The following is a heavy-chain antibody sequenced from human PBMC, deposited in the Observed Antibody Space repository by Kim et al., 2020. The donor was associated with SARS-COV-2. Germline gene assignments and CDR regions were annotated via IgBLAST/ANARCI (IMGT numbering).Heavy chain of an antibody. CDR2: IYYSGST. D-gene: IGHD6-19*01. J-gene: IGHJ4*02. Sequence: SETLSLTCTVSGGSISSYYWSWIRQPPGKGLEWIGYIYYSGSTNYNPSLKSRVTISVDTSKNQFSLKLSSVTAADTAVCYCARDLIAVAGTGFDYWGQGTLVTVSS. CDR3: ARDLIAVAGTGFDY. V-gene: IGHV4-59*01. CDR1: GGSISSYY.